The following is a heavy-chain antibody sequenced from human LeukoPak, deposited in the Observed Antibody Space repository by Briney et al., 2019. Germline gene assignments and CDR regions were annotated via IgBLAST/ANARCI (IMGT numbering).Heavy chain of an antibody. V-gene: IGHV4-59*01. Sequence: SETLSLTYTASGGSISSYYWSWIRQPPGKGLEWIGYIYYSGSTNYSPSLKSRVTISLDTSKNQFSLKLTSVTAAETAVYYCARDAYSSSWYYFDSWGQGTLVTVSS. J-gene: IGHJ4*02. CDR2: IYYSGST. D-gene: IGHD6-13*01. CDR3: ARDAYSSSWYYFDS. CDR1: GGSISSYY.